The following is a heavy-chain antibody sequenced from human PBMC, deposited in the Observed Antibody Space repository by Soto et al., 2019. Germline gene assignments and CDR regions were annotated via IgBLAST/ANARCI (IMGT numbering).Heavy chain of an antibody. V-gene: IGHV1-18*01. D-gene: IGHD4-17*01. Sequence: ASVKVSCKASGYTFTSYGISWVRQAPGQGLEWMGWISAYNGNTNYAQKLQGRVTMTTDTSTSTAYMELSSLRSEDTAVYYCATAVPTVTPRFLYYFHYSRQATLLTGSS. CDR3: ATAVPTVTPRFLYYFHY. CDR1: GYTFTSYG. CDR2: ISAYNGNT. J-gene: IGHJ4*02.